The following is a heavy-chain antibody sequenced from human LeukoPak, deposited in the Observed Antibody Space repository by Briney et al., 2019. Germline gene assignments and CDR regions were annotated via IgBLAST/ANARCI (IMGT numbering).Heavy chain of an antibody. D-gene: IGHD6-6*01. Sequence: PSETLSLTCTVSGGSISSYYWSWIRQPPGKGLEWIGSIYYSGSTYYNPSLKSRVTISVDTSKNQFSLKLSSVTAADTAVYYCARGMITGNSSSFGYWGQGTLVTVSS. J-gene: IGHJ4*02. CDR1: GGSISSYY. V-gene: IGHV4-39*07. CDR3: ARGMITGNSSSFGY. CDR2: IYYSGST.